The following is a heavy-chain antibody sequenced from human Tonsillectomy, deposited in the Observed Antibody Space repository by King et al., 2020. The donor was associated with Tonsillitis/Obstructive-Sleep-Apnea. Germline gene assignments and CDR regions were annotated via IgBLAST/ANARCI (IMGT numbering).Heavy chain of an antibody. CDR2: IYYSGST. J-gene: IGHJ1*01. CDR3: SRPFTKYCSGGRCKGHFQH. V-gene: IGHV4-39*01. Sequence: QLQESGPGLVKPSETLSLTCTVSGDSISSSSYYWGWIRQPPGKGLEWIGSIYYSGSTYYNPSLKSRVTISVDTSKNQFSLKLNSVTAADTAVYYCSRPFTKYCSGGRCKGHFQHWGQGTLVTVSS. D-gene: IGHD2-15*01. CDR1: GDSISSSSYY.